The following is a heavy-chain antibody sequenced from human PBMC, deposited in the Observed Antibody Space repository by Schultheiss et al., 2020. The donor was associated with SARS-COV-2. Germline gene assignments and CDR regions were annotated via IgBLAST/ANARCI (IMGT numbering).Heavy chain of an antibody. CDR3: ARDGGGSYSDW. V-gene: IGHV3-21*01. CDR1: GFTFSDYF. Sequence: GGSLRLSCTASGFTFSDYFMNWVRQAPGKGLEWVSSISSSSSYIYYADSVKGRFTISRDNAKNSLYLQMNSLRAEDTAVYYCARDGGGSYSDWWGQGTLVTVSS. J-gene: IGHJ4*02. D-gene: IGHD1-26*01. CDR2: ISSSSSYI.